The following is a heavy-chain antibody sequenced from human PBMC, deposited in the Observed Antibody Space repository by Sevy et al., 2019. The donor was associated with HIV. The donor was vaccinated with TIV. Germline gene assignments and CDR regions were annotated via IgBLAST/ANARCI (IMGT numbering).Heavy chain of an antibody. CDR3: ARDQGNTGIYYYYGMDV. CDR1: GFTFSSYW. D-gene: IGHD3-10*01. Sequence: GGSLRLSCAASGFTFSSYWMSWVRQAPGKGLEWVANIKQDGSEKYYVDSVKGRFTISRDNAKNSLYRQMNSLRAEDTAVYYCARDQGNTGIYYYYGMDVWGQGTTVTVSS. V-gene: IGHV3-7*01. J-gene: IGHJ6*02. CDR2: IKQDGSEK.